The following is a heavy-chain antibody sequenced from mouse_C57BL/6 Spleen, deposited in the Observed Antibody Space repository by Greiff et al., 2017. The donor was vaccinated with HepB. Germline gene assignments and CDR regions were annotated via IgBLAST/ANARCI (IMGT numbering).Heavy chain of an antibody. CDR3: AREGYYGSSYYLDY. CDR1: GYTFTDYY. J-gene: IGHJ2*01. Sequence: LVESGAELVRPGASVKLSCKASGYTFTDYYINWVKQRPGQGLEWIARIYPGSGNTYYNEKFKGKATLTAEKSSSTAYMQLSSLTSEDSAVYFCAREGYYGSSYYLDYWGQGTTLTVSS. CDR2: IYPGSGNT. V-gene: IGHV1-76*01. D-gene: IGHD1-1*01.